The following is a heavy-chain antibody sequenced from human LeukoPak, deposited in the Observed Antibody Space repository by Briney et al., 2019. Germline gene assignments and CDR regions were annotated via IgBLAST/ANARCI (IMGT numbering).Heavy chain of an antibody. D-gene: IGHD6-13*01. J-gene: IGHJ5*02. CDR3: ARVQRLVHFDP. V-gene: IGHV4-30-4*01. CDR1: GGSISSGDYY. CDR2: IYYSGST. Sequence: SETLSLTCTVSGGSISSGDYYWSWIRQPPGKGLEWIGYIYYSGSTYYNPSLKSRVTISVDTSKNQFSLKLSSVTAADTAVYYCARVQRLVHFDPWGQGTLVTVSS.